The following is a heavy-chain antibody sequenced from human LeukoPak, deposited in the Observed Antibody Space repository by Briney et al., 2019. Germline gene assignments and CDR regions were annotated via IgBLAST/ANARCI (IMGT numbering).Heavy chain of an antibody. J-gene: IGHJ4*02. CDR1: GFTFSSYA. D-gene: IGHD6-13*01. V-gene: IGHV3-23*01. CDR3: ARAGRAYSSSWPHFDY. Sequence: PGGSLRLSCAASGFTFSSYAMSWVRQAPGKGLEWVSAISGSGGSTYYADSVKGRFTISRDNAKNSLYLQMNSLRAEDTAVYYCARAGRAYSSSWPHFDYWGQGTLVTVSS. CDR2: ISGSGGST.